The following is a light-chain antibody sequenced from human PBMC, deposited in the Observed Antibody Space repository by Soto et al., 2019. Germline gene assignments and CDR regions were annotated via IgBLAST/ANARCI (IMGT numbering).Light chain of an antibody. Sequence: AIRMTQSPSSFSASTGDRVTITCRASQGISSYLAWYQQKPGKAPKLLIYAASTLQSGVPSRSSGSGSGTDLTLTISCLQSEDFATYYCQQYYSYPRLTFGGGTKVEIK. CDR2: AAS. J-gene: IGKJ4*01. CDR3: QQYYSYPRLT. CDR1: QGISSY. V-gene: IGKV1-8*01.